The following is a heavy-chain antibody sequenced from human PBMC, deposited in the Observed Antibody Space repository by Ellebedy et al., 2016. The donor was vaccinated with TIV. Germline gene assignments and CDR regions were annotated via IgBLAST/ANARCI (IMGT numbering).Heavy chain of an antibody. D-gene: IGHD3-16*02. CDR1: GGSFNTNA. Sequence: AASVKVSCKAEGGSFNTNAFSWVRQAPGQGLEWVGGIIPLLETPNYARNFQGRVTITADKSTRTAFMELRSLRPEDTAVYYCARDLDDVSNPFSIVIGHYYMAIWGSGTTVSVSS. J-gene: IGHJ6*03. CDR3: ARDLDDVSNPFSIVIGHYYMAI. CDR2: IIPLLETP. V-gene: IGHV1-69*10.